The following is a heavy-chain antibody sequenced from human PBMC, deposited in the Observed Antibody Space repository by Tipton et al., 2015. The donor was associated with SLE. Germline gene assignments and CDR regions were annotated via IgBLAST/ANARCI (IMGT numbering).Heavy chain of an antibody. CDR1: GGFISTYY. V-gene: IGHV4-4*07. D-gene: IGHD2-15*01. Sequence: TLSLTCTVSGGFISTYYWSWIRQPAGKGLEWIGRVGNSGSPTYNPSLKSRVTISVDTSKNQFSLKLSSVTAADTAVYYCARLDIVVVVAATSAFDIWGQGTMVTVSS. J-gene: IGHJ3*02. CDR2: VGNSGSP. CDR3: ARLDIVVVVAATSAFDI.